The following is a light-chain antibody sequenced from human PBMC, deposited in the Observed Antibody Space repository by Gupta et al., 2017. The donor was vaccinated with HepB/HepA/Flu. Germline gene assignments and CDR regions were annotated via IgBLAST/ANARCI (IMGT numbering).Light chain of an antibody. Sequence: IQMTQSPSSLSASVGDRVTISCRACQNIITYLYWYQHKVGKAPDLLIYATMYLQSGVPPRFSGFGTGTEFTLTISGLQPEDFATYYCLQSYSVPHTFGQGTRVEI. J-gene: IGKJ2*01. V-gene: IGKV1-39*01. CDR1: QNIITY. CDR2: ATM. CDR3: LQSYSVPHT.